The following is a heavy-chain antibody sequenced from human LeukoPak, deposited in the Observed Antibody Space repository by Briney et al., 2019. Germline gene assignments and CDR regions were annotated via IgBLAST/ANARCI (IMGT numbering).Heavy chain of an antibody. Sequence: PGGSLRLSCAASGFTFRDNYMPWVRQAPAKGLEWLSYLSGNGGVIQYADSVKGRFTISRDNAKNLLYLQMGSLRVDDAARCYGARDPRTVRIWGQGTRVTVSA. D-gene: IGHD1-1*01. J-gene: IGHJ4*02. CDR3: ARDPRTVRI. CDR2: LSGNGGVI. CDR1: GFTFRDNY. V-gene: IGHV3-11*04.